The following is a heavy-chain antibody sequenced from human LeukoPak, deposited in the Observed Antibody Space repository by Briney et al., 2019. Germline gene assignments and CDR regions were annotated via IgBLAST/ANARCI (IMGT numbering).Heavy chain of an antibody. CDR2: IWYDGSNK. CDR1: GFTFSSYG. CDR3: ARDGKTTNYYYYGMDV. Sequence: GGSLRLSCAASGFTFSSYGMHWVRQAPGKGLEWVAVIWYDGSNKYYADPVKGRFTISRDNSKNTLYLQMNSLRAEDTAVYYCARDGKTTNYYYYGMDVWGQGTTVTVSS. D-gene: IGHD1-1*01. J-gene: IGHJ6*02. V-gene: IGHV3-33*01.